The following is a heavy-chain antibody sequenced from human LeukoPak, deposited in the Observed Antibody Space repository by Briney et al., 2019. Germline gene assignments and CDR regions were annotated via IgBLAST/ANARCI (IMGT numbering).Heavy chain of an antibody. CDR2: IKTSGST. J-gene: IGHJ4*02. Sequence: PSETLSLTCTVSGGSISTYYWSWIRQPVGKGLEWIGHIKTSGSTHYNPSLRSRITMSVDTSKNQFSLNLSSVTAADTAVYYCASALWFGEFPVDYWGQGTLVTVSS. CDR1: GGSISTYY. D-gene: IGHD3-10*01. V-gene: IGHV4-4*07. CDR3: ASALWFGEFPVDY.